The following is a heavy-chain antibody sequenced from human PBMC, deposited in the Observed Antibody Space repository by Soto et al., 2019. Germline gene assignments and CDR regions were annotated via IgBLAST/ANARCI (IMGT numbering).Heavy chain of an antibody. J-gene: IGHJ4*02. CDR2: ISYDGSNK. V-gene: IGHV3-30*04. CDR3: ARERTDGLRADY. Sequence: GSLRLSCAASGFTFSSYAMHWVRQAPGKGLEWVAVISYDGSNKYYADSVKGRFTISRDNSKNTLYLQMNSLRAEDTAVYYCARERTDGLRADYWGQGTLVTVSS. D-gene: IGHD4-17*01. CDR1: GFTFSSYA.